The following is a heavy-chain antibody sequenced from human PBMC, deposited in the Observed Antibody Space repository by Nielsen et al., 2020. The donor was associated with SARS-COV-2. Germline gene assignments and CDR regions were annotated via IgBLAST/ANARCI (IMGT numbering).Heavy chain of an antibody. CDR2: IKCDGSEK. CDR1: GFTFSSSW. V-gene: IGHV3-52*01. D-gene: IGHD4-17*01. Sequence: GSLRLSCAASGFTFSSSWMHWVCQAPEKGLEWVADIKCDGSEKYYVDSVKGRLTISRDNAKNSLYLQVNSLRAEDTAVYYCAKVPDYGDYGLGAFDIWGQGTMVTVSS. J-gene: IGHJ3*02. CDR3: AKVPDYGDYGLGAFDI.